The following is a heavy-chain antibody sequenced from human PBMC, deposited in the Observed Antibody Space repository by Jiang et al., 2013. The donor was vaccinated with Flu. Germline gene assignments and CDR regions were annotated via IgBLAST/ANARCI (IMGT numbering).Heavy chain of an antibody. CDR1: GFTFTNYW. CDR2: INSDDSTT. CDR3: VRDDPTQPELFDV. V-gene: IGHV3-74*01. J-gene: IGHJ3*01. Sequence: VQLVESGGGLAQPGGSLRLSCAASGFTFTNYWMHWVRQAPGKGPVWVSRINSDDSTTLYADSVKGRFTISRDNAKNTLYLQMNSLRAEDTAVYYCVRDDPTQPELFDVWGQGTMVTVSS. D-gene: IGHD1-1*01.